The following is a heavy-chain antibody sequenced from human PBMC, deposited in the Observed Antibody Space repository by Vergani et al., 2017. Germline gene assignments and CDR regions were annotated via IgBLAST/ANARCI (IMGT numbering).Heavy chain of an antibody. CDR2: LSASDRRT. Sequence: EVQLLESGGDLVQPGGSLRLSCAASGFTFIMHAMSWVRQAPGKGLEWVSTLSASDRRTHYADSVKGRFTISRDNSKNTLFLHMNSLRPEDTAVYYCARQKDYYMDVWGKGATVTVSS. J-gene: IGHJ6*03. CDR3: ARQKDYYMDV. V-gene: IGHV3-23*01. CDR1: GFTFIMHA.